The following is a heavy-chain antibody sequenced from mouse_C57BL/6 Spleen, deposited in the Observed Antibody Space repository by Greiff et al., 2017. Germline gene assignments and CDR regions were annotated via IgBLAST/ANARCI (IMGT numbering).Heavy chain of an antibody. CDR2: ISYAGSN. V-gene: IGHV3-6*01. CDR3: ARDHYYGSSYHFDY. CDR1: GYSITSGYY. J-gene: IGHJ2*01. D-gene: IGHD1-1*01. Sequence: EVQRVESGPGLVKPSQSLSLTCSVTGYSITSGYYWNWIRQFPGNKLEWMGYISYAGSNTYNPSLKNSISITRDTSKNQFFLKLNSVTTEDTATYYCARDHYYGSSYHFDYWGQGTTLTVSS.